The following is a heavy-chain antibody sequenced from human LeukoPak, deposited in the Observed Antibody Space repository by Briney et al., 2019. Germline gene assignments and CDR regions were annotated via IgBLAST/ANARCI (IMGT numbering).Heavy chain of an antibody. Sequence: ASVKVSCKASGYTFTGYYMHWVRQAPGQGFEWMGWINPNSGVTNYAQKFQGWVTMTRDTSISTAYMELSRLRSDDTAVYYCATVHRGDYYYGMDVWGQGTTVTVSS. D-gene: IGHD1-14*01. V-gene: IGHV1-2*04. CDR1: GYTFTGYY. CDR2: INPNSGVT. J-gene: IGHJ6*02. CDR3: ATVHRGDYYYGMDV.